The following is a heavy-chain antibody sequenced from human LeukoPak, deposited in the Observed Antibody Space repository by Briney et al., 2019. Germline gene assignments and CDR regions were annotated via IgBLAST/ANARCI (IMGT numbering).Heavy chain of an antibody. D-gene: IGHD6-13*01. V-gene: IGHV4-59*01. Sequence: SETLSLTCTVSGGSISSYYWSWIRQPPGKGQEWIGYIYYSGSTNYNPSLKSRVTISVDTSKNQFSLKLSSVTAADTAVYYCASQGSSSFRWFDPWGQGTLVTVSS. CDR2: IYYSGST. CDR1: GGSISSYY. CDR3: ASQGSSSFRWFDP. J-gene: IGHJ5*02.